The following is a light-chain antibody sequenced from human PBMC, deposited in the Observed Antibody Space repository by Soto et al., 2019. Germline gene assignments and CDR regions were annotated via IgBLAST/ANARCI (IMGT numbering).Light chain of an antibody. J-gene: IGKJ3*01. Sequence: EIVLTQSPATLSLSPGERATLSCRASQSVSSYLAWYQQKPGQAPRLLIYDASNRSTGIPARFSGSGSGTDFTLTISSLEPEDFAVYSCQQRSNWLLFTFCPGTKVDIK. V-gene: IGKV3-11*01. CDR2: DAS. CDR3: QQRSNWLLFT. CDR1: QSVSSY.